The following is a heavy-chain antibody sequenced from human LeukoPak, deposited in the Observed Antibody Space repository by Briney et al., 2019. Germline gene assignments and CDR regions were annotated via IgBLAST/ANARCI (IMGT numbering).Heavy chain of an antibody. Sequence: KPSETLSLTCAVYGGSFSGYYWSWIRQPPGKGLEWIGEINHSGSTNYNPSLKSRVTISVDTSKNQFSLKLSSVTAADTAVYYCARRPVLYCSGGSCYPQSPWYYSDYWGQGTLVTVSS. J-gene: IGHJ4*02. CDR2: INHSGST. CDR3: ARRPVLYCSGGSCYPQSPWYYSDY. V-gene: IGHV4-34*01. D-gene: IGHD2-15*01. CDR1: GGSFSGYY.